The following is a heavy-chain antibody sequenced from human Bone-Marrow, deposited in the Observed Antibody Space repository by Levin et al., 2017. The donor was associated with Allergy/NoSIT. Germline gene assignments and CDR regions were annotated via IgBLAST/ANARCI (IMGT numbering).Heavy chain of an antibody. CDR3: ARGEIGSSGLFDY. CDR2: IMPIIGTA. V-gene: IGHV1-69*01. J-gene: IGHJ4*02. Sequence: LGESLKISCKASGGTFSTYTISWVRQAPGQGLEWMGGIMPIIGTANYAQKFQGRVTINADESTSTAYMELSSLRSEDTAVYYCARGEIGSSGLFDYWGQGTLVTVSS. D-gene: IGHD6-19*01. CDR1: GGTFSTYT.